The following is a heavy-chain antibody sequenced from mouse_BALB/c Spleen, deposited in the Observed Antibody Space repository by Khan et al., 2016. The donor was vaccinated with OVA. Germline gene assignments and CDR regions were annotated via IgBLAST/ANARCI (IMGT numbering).Heavy chain of an antibody. CDR2: IDPANSNN. Sequence: EVQLQESGAELVKPGASVKLSCTASGFNIKDSYMHWVKQRPEEGLEWIGRIDPANSNNRYDPKFQGKATITADTSSNTAYLHLSSLTSEDTAVYYCARTNMIMGFNYWGQGTLVTVSA. V-gene: IGHV14-3*02. CDR3: ARTNMIMGFNY. J-gene: IGHJ3*01. CDR1: GFNIKDSY. D-gene: IGHD2-4*01.